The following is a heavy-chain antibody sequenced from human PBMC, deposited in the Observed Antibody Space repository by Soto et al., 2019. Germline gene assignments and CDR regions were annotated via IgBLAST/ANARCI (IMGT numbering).Heavy chain of an antibody. D-gene: IGHD3-22*01. J-gene: IGHJ4*02. CDR1: GGTFSSYA. Sequence: QVQLVQSGAEVKKPGSSVKVSCKASGGTFSSYAISWVRQAPGQGLEWMGGIIPIFGTANYAQKFQGRVTLTAHESTNTAFMVLSSLRSEDTAVYYCARAGKCYYDTSAYYPLDYWGQGTLVTVSS. V-gene: IGHV1-69*12. CDR2: IIPIFGTA. CDR3: ARAGKCYYDTSAYYPLDY.